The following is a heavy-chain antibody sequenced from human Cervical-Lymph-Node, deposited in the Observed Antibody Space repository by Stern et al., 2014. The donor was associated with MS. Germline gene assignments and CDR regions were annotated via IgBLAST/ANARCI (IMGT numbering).Heavy chain of an antibody. CDR3: ARDHHYSNYAYWYFDL. D-gene: IGHD4-11*01. CDR2: IIPIFGTA. V-gene: IGHV1-69*01. Sequence: VQLVESGAEVKKPGSSVKVSCKASGGTFSSYAISWVRPAPGQGLEWMGGIIPIFGTANYAQKFQGRVTITADESTSTAYMELSSLRSEDTAVYYCARDHHYSNYAYWYFDLWGRGTLVTVSS. J-gene: IGHJ2*01. CDR1: GGTFSSYA.